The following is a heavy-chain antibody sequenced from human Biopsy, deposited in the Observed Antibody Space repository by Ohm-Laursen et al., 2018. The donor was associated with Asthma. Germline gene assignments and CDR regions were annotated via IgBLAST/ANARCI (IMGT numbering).Heavy chain of an antibody. Sequence: GSSVKVSCKVPGGTFSNFAISWARQAPGQGLEWLGGILPVFGTTNYAEKFQGRITITADKSTITTYMELSRLRSEDTAVYYCARSYDTDSYPVLVLDYWGQGTLVTVSS. D-gene: IGHD3-22*01. CDR2: ILPVFGTT. V-gene: IGHV1-69*06. CDR1: GGTFSNFA. J-gene: IGHJ4*02. CDR3: ARSYDTDSYPVLVLDY.